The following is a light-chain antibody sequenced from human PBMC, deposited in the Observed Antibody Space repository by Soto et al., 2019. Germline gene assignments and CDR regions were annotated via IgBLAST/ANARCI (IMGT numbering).Light chain of an antibody. CDR1: SSDIGRYNF. Sequence: QSVLTQPPSASGSPGQSVTISCTGTSSDIGRYNFVSWYQQHPGKAPKLMIFEVSNRPSGVSSRFSGSKSGNTASLTISGLQTEDESDYYCSSFSSSSALVVFGGGTKLTVL. V-gene: IGLV2-14*01. J-gene: IGLJ2*01. CDR3: SSFSSSSALVV. CDR2: EVS.